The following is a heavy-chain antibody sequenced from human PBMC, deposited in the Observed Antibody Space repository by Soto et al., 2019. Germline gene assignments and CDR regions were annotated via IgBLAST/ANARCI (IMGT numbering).Heavy chain of an antibody. J-gene: IGHJ5*02. CDR1: GAYISGADSY. D-gene: IGHD3-9*01. CDR3: ARDFERSAIGP. V-gene: IGHV4-31*11. Sequence: QVHLQQSGPGLVKASETLSLSCVVSGAYISGADSYWFWIRKPPGKGLEWIGYIAYSGDTYYNPSLRRRVTIPADRSENKCSLKLKSVTAADTAVYFCARDFERSAIGPWGQGTSVTVSS. CDR2: IAYSGDT.